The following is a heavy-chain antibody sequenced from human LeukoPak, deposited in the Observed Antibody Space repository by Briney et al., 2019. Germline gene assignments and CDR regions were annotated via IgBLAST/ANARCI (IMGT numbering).Heavy chain of an antibody. J-gene: IGHJ4*02. D-gene: IGHD3-3*01. V-gene: IGHV3-49*04. CDR1: GFTFGDYA. CDR3: TSGLYYDSWSDLFDF. Sequence: GGSLRLSCTASGFTFGDYAMSWVRQAPGKGPEWVGFIRRKANGGTTEYAASVKGRFTISRDDSKSIAYLQMNSLKTEDTAVYYCTSGLYYDSWSDLFDFWGQGTLVTVSS. CDR2: IRRKANGGTT.